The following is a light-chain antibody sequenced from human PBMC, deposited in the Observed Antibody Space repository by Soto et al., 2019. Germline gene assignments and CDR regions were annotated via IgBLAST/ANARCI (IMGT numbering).Light chain of an antibody. J-gene: IGLJ1*01. CDR3: ASWDDSLNGHV. V-gene: IGLV2-14*01. CDR1: SRDVGGYNY. Sequence: SVLAQPASLSGAPGQAVTIFCTGTSRDVGGYNYVSWYQQHPGKAPKLMIYEVSNRPSRVSNRFSGSKSGNTASLTISGLQSEDEADYYCASWDDSLNGHVFGTGTKVTVL. CDR2: EVS.